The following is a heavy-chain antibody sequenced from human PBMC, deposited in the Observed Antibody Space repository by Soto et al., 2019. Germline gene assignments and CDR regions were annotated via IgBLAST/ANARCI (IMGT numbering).Heavy chain of an antibody. J-gene: IGHJ4*02. D-gene: IGHD6-19*01. CDR1: GFSFSTYA. CDR3: AKEMAAFDH. V-gene: IGHV3-23*01. CDR2: ISATGSRT. Sequence: EVRLLDSGGGLVQPGGSLRLSCAASGFSFSTYAMSWVRQAPGKGLEWVSSISATGSRTFYADSVEGRFTISRDNSKKTVYLHMSSLSPEDSAVYYCAKEMAAFDHWGQGTLVTVSS.